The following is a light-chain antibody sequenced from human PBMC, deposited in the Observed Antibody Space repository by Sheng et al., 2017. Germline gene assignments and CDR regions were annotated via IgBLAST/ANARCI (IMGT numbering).Light chain of an antibody. J-gene: IGLJ2*01. CDR1: SSDVGYYNY. CDR2: EVS. CDR3: SSYTGNNNFVV. V-gene: IGLV2-14*01. Sequence: QSALTQPASVSGSPGQSITISCTGTSSDVGYYNYVSWYQHHPGKAPKLIIYEVSNRPSGVSNRFSGSKSGNTASLTISGLQAEDEADYYCSSYTGNNNFVVLGGGTKLTVL.